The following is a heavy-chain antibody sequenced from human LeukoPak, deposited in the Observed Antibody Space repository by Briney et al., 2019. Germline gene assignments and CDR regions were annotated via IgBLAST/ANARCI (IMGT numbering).Heavy chain of an antibody. Sequence: GGSLRLSCGASGFTFSSSGTHWVRQAPAKGMELVAVLSYDGRTSHYLDSVKGRFTISRDNSKNTLYLQMNSLRIEDTAVYYCAKDGGGGSSYFDYWGQGTLVTVSS. V-gene: IGHV3-30*18. CDR2: LSYDGRTS. J-gene: IGHJ4*02. D-gene: IGHD2-15*01. CDR1: GFTFSSSG. CDR3: AKDGGGGSSYFDY.